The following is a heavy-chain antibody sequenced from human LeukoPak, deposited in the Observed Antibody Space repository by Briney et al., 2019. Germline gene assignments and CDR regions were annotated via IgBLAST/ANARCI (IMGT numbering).Heavy chain of an antibody. CDR3: ARGLSRLGELSLSILGPGGVDY. J-gene: IGHJ4*02. Sequence: QPGGSLRLSCAASGFTFSSYGMSWVRQAPGKGLEWVSYITGGSTTIYYADSVKGRFTISRDNAKNSLYLQMNSLRAEDTAVYYCARGLSRLGELSLSILGPGGVDYWGQGTLVTVSS. V-gene: IGHV3-48*01. CDR1: GFTFSSYG. D-gene: IGHD3-16*02. CDR2: ITGGSTTI.